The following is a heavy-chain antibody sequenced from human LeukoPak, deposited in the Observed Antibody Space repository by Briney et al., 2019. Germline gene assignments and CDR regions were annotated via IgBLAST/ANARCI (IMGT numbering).Heavy chain of an antibody. J-gene: IGHJ4*02. CDR3: ARKSGSYSFDY. Sequence: SETLSLTCTVSGGSISSYYWSWIRQPPGKGLEWIGYIYYSGSTNYNPSLKGRVTISVDTSKNQFSLKLSSVTAADTAVYYCARKSGSYSFDYWGQGTLVTVSS. CDR1: GGSISSYY. D-gene: IGHD1-26*01. CDR2: IYYSGST. V-gene: IGHV4-59*12.